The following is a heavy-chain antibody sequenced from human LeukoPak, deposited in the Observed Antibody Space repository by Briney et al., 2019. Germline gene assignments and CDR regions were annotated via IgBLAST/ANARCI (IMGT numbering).Heavy chain of an antibody. D-gene: IGHD4-23*01. CDR3: ARRVVNNRNWYFNL. J-gene: IGHJ2*01. Sequence: GESLKISCKGSGYSFTRNWIGWVRPMPGKGLEWMGIIYPGDSATRYSPSFQGQVTISADKSINTAYLQWSSLKASDTAMYYCARRVVNNRNWYFNLWGRGTLVTVSS. V-gene: IGHV5-51*01. CDR2: IYPGDSAT. CDR1: GYSFTRNW.